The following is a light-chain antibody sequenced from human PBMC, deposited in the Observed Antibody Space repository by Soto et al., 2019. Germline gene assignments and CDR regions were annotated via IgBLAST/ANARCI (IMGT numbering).Light chain of an antibody. CDR3: SSYTSSSTSV. CDR2: DVS. CDR1: SSDVGGYNY. J-gene: IGLJ7*01. Sequence: QSVLTQPASVSGSPGQSITISCTGTSSDVGGYNYVSWYQQHPGKAPKLMIYDVSNRPSGVSNRFSGSKSGNTASLTISGLQAEDGADYYCSSYTSSSTSVFGGGTQLTV. V-gene: IGLV2-14*01.